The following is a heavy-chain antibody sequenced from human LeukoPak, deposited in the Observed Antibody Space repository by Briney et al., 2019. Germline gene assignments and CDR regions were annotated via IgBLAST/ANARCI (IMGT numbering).Heavy chain of an antibody. CDR1: GASISSSYW. CDR3: ARDLRGMVDY. D-gene: IGHD3-16*01. CDR2: IYHSGGT. V-gene: IGHV4-4*02. J-gene: IGHJ4*02. Sequence: SETLSLTCAVSGASISSSYWWSWVRQPPGKGLEWIGEIYHSGGTNYKPSLESRVRMSIDKSENQFSLKLSSVTAADTAVYYCARDLRGMVDYWGQGTLVTVSS.